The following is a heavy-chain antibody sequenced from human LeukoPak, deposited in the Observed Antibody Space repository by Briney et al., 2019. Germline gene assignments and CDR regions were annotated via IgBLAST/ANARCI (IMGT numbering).Heavy chain of an antibody. D-gene: IGHD6-19*01. V-gene: IGHV3-23*01. CDR1: GFTFSSYA. Sequence: EGSLILSCAASGFTFSSYAMSWVRQAPGKGLEWVSAISGSGGSTYYADSVKGRFTISRDNSKNTLYLQMNSLRAEDTAVYYCAKAPERIAVAGYFDYWGQGTLVTVSS. J-gene: IGHJ4*02. CDR3: AKAPERIAVAGYFDY. CDR2: ISGSGGST.